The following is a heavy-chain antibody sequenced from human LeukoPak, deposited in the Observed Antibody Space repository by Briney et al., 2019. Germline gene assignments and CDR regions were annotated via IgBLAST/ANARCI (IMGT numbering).Heavy chain of an antibody. CDR2: IYYSGST. Sequence: PSETLSLTCTVSGGSISSGDYYWSWIRQPPGKGLEWIGYIYYSGSTYYNPSLKSRVTISVDTSKNQFSLKLSSVTAADTAVYYCASYIWFGEFLDYWGQGTLVTVSS. CDR3: ASYIWFGEFLDY. CDR1: GGSISSGDYY. J-gene: IGHJ4*02. D-gene: IGHD3-10*01. V-gene: IGHV4-30-4*08.